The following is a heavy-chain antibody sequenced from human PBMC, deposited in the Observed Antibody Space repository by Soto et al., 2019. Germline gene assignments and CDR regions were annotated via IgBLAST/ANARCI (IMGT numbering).Heavy chain of an antibody. J-gene: IGHJ5*02. CDR3: ARRSTSSLGSLFDP. V-gene: IGHV4-39*01. CDR2: MYYTGNK. D-gene: IGHD6-6*01. CDR1: GGSISSSTYY. Sequence: KTSQTLSLTCTVAGGSISSSTYYWDWIRQPPGKGLEWIGAMYYTGNKSYNPSLESRVTMSVDTSKNQFSLKLSSVTPTDTAVYYCARRSTSSLGSLFDPWGRGILVTVSA.